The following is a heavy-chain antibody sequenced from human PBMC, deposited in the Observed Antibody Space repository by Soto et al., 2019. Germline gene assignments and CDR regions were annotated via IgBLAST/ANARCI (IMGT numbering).Heavy chain of an antibody. V-gene: IGHV4-34*01. D-gene: IGHD4-17*01. CDR3: ARGGEDEYGDYEWWFDP. CDR1: GGSFSGYY. CDR2: INYSGST. Sequence: QVQVQQWGAGLLKPSETLSLTCAVYGGSFSGYYWSWIRQPPGKGLEWIGEINYSGSTSYNASLKSRVTISVDTSKNQFSLKLISVTAADTAVYYCARGGEDEYGDYEWWFDPWGQRTLVTVSS. J-gene: IGHJ5*02.